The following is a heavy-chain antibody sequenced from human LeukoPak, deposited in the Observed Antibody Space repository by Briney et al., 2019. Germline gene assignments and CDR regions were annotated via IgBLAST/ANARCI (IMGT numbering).Heavy chain of an antibody. CDR3: ARDRLDSSGYDY. J-gene: IGHJ4*02. D-gene: IGHD3-22*01. CDR1: GGTFSSYD. CDR2: IIPIFGTA. V-gene: IGHV1-69*05. Sequence: SVKVSCKASGGTFSSYDISWVRRAPGQGLEWMGRIIPIFGTANYAQKFQGRVTITTDESTSTAYMELSSLRSEDTAVYYCARDRLDSSGYDYWGQGTLVTVSS.